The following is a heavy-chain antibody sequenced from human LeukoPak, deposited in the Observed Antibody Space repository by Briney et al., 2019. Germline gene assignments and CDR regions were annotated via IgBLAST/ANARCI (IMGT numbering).Heavy chain of an antibody. D-gene: IGHD2-15*01. J-gene: IGHJ3*02. Sequence: SETLSLTCVVYGGSSGGYYWSWIRQPPGKGLEWIGEINHSGSTNYNPSLKSRVTISLDTSKNQFSLKLSSVTAADTAVYYCARATEYCSGGTCSDAFDIWGQGTMVTVSS. CDR2: INHSGST. V-gene: IGHV4-34*01. CDR1: GGSSGGYY. CDR3: ARATEYCSGGTCSDAFDI.